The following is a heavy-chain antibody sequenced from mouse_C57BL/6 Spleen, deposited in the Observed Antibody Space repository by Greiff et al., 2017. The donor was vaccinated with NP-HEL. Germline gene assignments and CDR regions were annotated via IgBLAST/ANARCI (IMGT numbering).Heavy chain of an antibody. J-gene: IGHJ4*01. CDR2: IYPVDGGT. V-gene: IGHV1-85*01. CDR3: ARDDYDYQGGYAMED. CDR1: GFTFTDYY. Sequence: VQLQQSGAELVRPGASVKLSCTASGFTFTDYYMHWVKQRPEQGLEWIGWIYPVDGGTKYDAKFQGKATLTVDTSSSTAYLQLHSLTSEDSAVYFCARDDYDYQGGYAMEDWGTVTSVTAAS. D-gene: IGHD2-4*01.